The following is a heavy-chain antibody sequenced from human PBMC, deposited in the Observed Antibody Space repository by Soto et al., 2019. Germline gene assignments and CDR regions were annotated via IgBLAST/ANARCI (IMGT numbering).Heavy chain of an antibody. V-gene: IGHV4-59*01. CDR3: ARGMGVGNGNYITLLDC. D-gene: IGHD3-3*01. CDR2: IHYTGST. Sequence: SETLSLTCTVSGYSINDYYWVWIRQPPGKGPEWIGYIHYTGSTNSNPSLRSRVTMSLDTSRNKFSLKLSSVTAADTAVLYCARGMGVGNGNYITLLDCCGRGSLVTGS. CDR1: GYSINDYY. J-gene: IGHJ4*02.